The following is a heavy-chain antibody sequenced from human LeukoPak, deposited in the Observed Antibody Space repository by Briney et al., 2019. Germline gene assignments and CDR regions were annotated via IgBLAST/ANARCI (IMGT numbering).Heavy chain of an antibody. D-gene: IGHD1-26*01. Sequence: GGSLRLSCAASGFTVSSNHMSWVRQAPGKGLEWVSVIYTGGSTYYADSVKGRFTISRDNSKYTLYLQMNSLRAEDTAVYYCAKLISGSDPEDYWGQGTLVTVSS. CDR1: GFTVSSNH. CDR2: IYTGGST. J-gene: IGHJ4*02. CDR3: AKLISGSDPEDY. V-gene: IGHV3-53*01.